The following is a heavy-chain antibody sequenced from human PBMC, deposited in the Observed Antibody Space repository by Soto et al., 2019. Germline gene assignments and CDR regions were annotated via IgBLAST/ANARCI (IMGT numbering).Heavy chain of an antibody. J-gene: IGHJ4*02. CDR3: EGDGGGGGGY. D-gene: IGHD3-16*01. Sequence: EVVLLESGGGLVQPGGSLRLSCAASGFTFSSYWMHWVRQAPGKGLVWVSRINEDGSTINYADSVKGRFTISRDNAKNSLNGKMNGGGAEDGVVYYGEGDGGGGGGYWGQGTLVTVSS. CDR1: GFTFSSYW. V-gene: IGHV3-74*02. CDR2: INEDGSTI.